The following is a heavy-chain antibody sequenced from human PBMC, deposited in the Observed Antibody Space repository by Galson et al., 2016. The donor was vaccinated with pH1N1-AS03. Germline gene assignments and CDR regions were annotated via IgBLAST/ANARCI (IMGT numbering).Heavy chain of an antibody. V-gene: IGHV4-4*03. Sequence: PETLSLTCTVSGGSISDNNWWGWVRQSPEKGLEWIGEIYHSGGSNYHPSLASRVTIAVDKSKNQFSLKVSSVTAADTAVNYCVRYVHYSTSGIYGYFDYCGQATLVTVSS. D-gene: IGHD3-10*01. J-gene: IGHJ4*02. CDR2: IYHSGGS. CDR3: VRYVHYSTSGIYGYFDY. CDR1: GGSISDNNW.